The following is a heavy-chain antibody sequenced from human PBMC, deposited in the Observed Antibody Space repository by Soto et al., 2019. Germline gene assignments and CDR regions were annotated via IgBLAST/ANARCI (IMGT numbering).Heavy chain of an antibody. V-gene: IGHV4-39*01. J-gene: IGHJ4*02. Sequence: SETLSLTCTVSGASISTNAYYWAWLRQPPGKGLEWIGTLFYTGITYYIPSLKSRLTISVDTSKNQFSLRLSSVTAAETAMYYCARLPNLPATMRSYYFDSWGQGTLVTFSS. CDR2: LFYTGIT. D-gene: IGHD5-12*01. CDR3: ARLPNLPATMRSYYFDS. CDR1: GASISTNAYY.